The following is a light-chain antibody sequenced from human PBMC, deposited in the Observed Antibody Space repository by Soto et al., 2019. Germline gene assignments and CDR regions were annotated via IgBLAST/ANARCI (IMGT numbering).Light chain of an antibody. J-gene: IGKJ4*01. V-gene: IGKV3-11*01. CDR1: QSVSYY. Sequence: EIVLTQSPATLSLSPGERATLSCRASQSVSYYLAWYQQRPGQAPRLLIYDASNRATGIPARFSGTGSGTDLTLTISSLEPEDSAVYFCQQRGSWPPTFGGGTKVDIK. CDR3: QQRGSWPPT. CDR2: DAS.